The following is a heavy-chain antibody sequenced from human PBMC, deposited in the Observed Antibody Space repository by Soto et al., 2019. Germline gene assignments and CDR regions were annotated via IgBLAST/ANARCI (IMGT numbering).Heavy chain of an antibody. J-gene: IGHJ4*02. Sequence: PSETLSLTXTVSGWSINTFYWSWIRQPPGKGLEWIGYIYYSGSTYYNPSLRSRVTISVDTSKNQFSLKLSSVTAADTAVYYCARYGSGECNRGSCYSPFDYWGQGTLVTVSS. D-gene: IGHD2-15*01. V-gene: IGHV4-59*08. CDR1: GWSINTFY. CDR3: ARYGSGECNRGSCYSPFDY. CDR2: IYYSGST.